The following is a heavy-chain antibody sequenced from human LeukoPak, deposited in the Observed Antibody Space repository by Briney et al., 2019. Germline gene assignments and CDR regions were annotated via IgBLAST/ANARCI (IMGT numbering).Heavy chain of an antibody. V-gene: IGHV1-2*02. CDR3: ASLGDYYGSGSYSPFDY. CDR1: GYPFTDYY. CDR2: INPNRGGT. J-gene: IGHJ4*02. Sequence: ASVKVSCKASGYPFTDYYMHWVRQAPGQGLEWMGWINPNRGGTDYAQKFQGRVTMTRDTSISTAYMELSRLRSDDTAVYYCASLGDYYGSGSYSPFDYWGQGTLVTVSS. D-gene: IGHD3-10*01.